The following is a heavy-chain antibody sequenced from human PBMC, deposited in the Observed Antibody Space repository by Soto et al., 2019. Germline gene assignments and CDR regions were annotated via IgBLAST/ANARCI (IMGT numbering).Heavy chain of an antibody. D-gene: IGHD4-4*01. CDR2: IYYSGST. CDR1: GGSISSYY. V-gene: IGHV4-59*01. Sequence: SETLSLTCTVSGGSISSYYWSWIRQPPGKGLEWIGYIYYSGSTNYNPSLKSRVTISVDTSKNQFSLKLSSVTAADTAVYYCASLRDDYSNYFDYWGQGTLVTVSS. J-gene: IGHJ4*02. CDR3: ASLRDDYSNYFDY.